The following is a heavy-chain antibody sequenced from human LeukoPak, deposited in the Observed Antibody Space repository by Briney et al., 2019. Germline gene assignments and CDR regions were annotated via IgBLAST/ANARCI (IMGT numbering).Heavy chain of an antibody. V-gene: IGHV3-30-3*01. CDR3: ARAPDSSGYYYHFDY. Sequence: GGSLRLSCGASGFMFSQYAMNWVRQAPGQGLEWVASISYGGNNQNYAEFVKGRFTISRDNTKNTAYLQMNSLRPEDTAVYYCARAPDSSGYYYHFDYWGQGTLVTVSS. D-gene: IGHD3-22*01. CDR2: ISYGGNNQ. J-gene: IGHJ4*02. CDR1: GFMFSQYA.